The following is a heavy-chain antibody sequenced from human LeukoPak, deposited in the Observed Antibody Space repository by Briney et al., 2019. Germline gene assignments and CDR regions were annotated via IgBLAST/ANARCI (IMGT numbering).Heavy chain of an antibody. CDR3: ARGRGYYYDSSGYIYFDY. V-gene: IGHV4-34*01. J-gene: IGHJ4*02. CDR2: INHSGST. D-gene: IGHD3-22*01. Sequence: NASETLSLTCAVYGGSFSGYYWSWIRQPPGKGLEWIGEINHSGSTNYNPSLKSRVTISVDTSKNQFSLKLSSVTAADTAVYYCARGRGYYYDSSGYIYFDYWGQGTLVTVSS. CDR1: GGSFSGYY.